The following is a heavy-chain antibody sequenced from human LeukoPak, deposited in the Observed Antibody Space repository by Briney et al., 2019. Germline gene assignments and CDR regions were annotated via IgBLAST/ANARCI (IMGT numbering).Heavy chain of an antibody. CDR2: TSSTGGST. V-gene: IGHV3-23*01. Sequence: TGGSLRLSCAASGFAFRSYAMGWVRQTPGKGLQWVSATSSTGGSTYYADSVKGRFSISRDNSQNTLFPQRTRLRAEDTAVHYCAKAPVVGFGESFFVSWGHGTLVSVSS. CDR1: GFAFRSYA. CDR3: AKAPVVGFGESFFVS. D-gene: IGHD3-10*01. J-gene: IGHJ4*03.